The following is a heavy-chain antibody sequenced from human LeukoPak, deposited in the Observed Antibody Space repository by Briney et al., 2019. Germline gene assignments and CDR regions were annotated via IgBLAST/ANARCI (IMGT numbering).Heavy chain of an antibody. CDR2: FDPEDGET. V-gene: IGHV1-24*01. CDR3: ATVSSAAMGWYYYYGMDV. D-gene: IGHD2-2*01. Sequence: ASVTVSFTVSGYTLTELSMHWVRQAPGKGLEWMGGFDPEDGETIYAQKFQGRVTMTEDTSTDTAYMELSSLRSEDTAVYYCATVSSAAMGWYYYYGMDVWGQGTTVTVSS. J-gene: IGHJ6*02. CDR1: GYTLTELS.